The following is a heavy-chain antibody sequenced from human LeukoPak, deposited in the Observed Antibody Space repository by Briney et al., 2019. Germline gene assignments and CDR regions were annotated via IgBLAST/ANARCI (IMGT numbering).Heavy chain of an antibody. CDR1: GGSFRGYY. V-gene: IGHV4-34*01. CDR3: ARAEDGNNLGLLGY. Sequence: SETLSLTCAAYGGSFRGYYWSWIRQPPGKGLEWIGEINHSGTTNYNPSVKSRVTISVDTSKSQFSLKVNSVTAADTATYYCARAEDGNNLGLLGYWGQGTLVTVSS. J-gene: IGHJ4*02. CDR2: INHSGTT. D-gene: IGHD5-24*01.